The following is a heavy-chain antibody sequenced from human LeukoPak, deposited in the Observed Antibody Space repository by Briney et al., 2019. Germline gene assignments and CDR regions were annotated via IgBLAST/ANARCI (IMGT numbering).Heavy chain of an antibody. Sequence: GASVKVSCKASGYTFTGYYMHRVRQAPGQGLEWMGWINPNSGGTNYAQKFQGRVTMTRDTSISTAYMELSRLRSDDTAVYYCARGWIAVAVYWFDPWGQGTLVTVSS. CDR2: INPNSGGT. CDR1: GYTFTGYY. V-gene: IGHV1-2*02. CDR3: ARGWIAVAVYWFDP. D-gene: IGHD6-19*01. J-gene: IGHJ5*02.